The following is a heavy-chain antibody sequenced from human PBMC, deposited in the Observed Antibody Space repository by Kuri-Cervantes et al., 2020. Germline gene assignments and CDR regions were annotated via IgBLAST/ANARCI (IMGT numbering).Heavy chain of an antibody. Sequence: GESLKISCAASGFTVSSNYISWVRQAPGKGLEWVSVIYSGGSKYYADSVKGRFTIPSDNSKNKLYLQMNSLRAEDTAVYYCARDFSDGRIRGVGNWFDPWGQGTLVTVSS. J-gene: IGHJ5*02. V-gene: IGHV3-53*05. CDR2: IYSGGSK. CDR3: ARDFSDGRIRGVGNWFDP. CDR1: GFTVSSNY. D-gene: IGHD3-10*01.